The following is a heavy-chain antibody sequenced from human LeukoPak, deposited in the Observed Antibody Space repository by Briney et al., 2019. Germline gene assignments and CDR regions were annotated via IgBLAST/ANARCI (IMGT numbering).Heavy chain of an antibody. D-gene: IGHD3-10*01. CDR3: ARARFITMVRGVRSPDY. J-gene: IGHJ4*02. CDR2: INPHSGGT. Sequence: ASVKVSCKASGYTFTGYYMHWVRQAPGQGLEWMGWINPHSGGTNYAQKFQGRVTMTRDTSISTAYMELSRLRSDATAVYYCARARFITMVRGVRSPDYWGQGTLVTVSS. V-gene: IGHV1-2*02. CDR1: GYTFTGYY.